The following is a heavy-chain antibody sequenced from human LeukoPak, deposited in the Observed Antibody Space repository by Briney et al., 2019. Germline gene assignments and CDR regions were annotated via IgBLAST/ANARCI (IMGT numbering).Heavy chain of an antibody. CDR2: INHSGST. D-gene: IGHD7-27*01. CDR1: GGSFNGYD. Sequence: SETLSLTCAVHGGSFNGYDWSWIRQPPGKGLEWIGEINHSGSTNYNPSLKSRVTISVDTSKNQFSLKLSSVTAADTAVYYCAVNWGSSTNWFDPWGQGTLVTVSS. J-gene: IGHJ5*02. V-gene: IGHV4-34*01. CDR3: AVNWGSSTNWFDP.